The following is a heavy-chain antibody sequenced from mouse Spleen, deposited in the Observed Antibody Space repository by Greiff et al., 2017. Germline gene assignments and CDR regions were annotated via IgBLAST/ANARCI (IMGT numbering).Heavy chain of an antibody. Sequence: VQLQQSGPVLVKPGASVKMSCKASGYTFTDYYMNWVKQSHGKSLEWIGVINPYNGGTSYNQKFKGKATLTVDKSSSTAYMELNSLTSEDSAVYYCAITTMVDTNFDYWGQGTTLTVSS. CDR2: INPYNGGT. V-gene: IGHV1-19*01. CDR1: GYTFTDYY. D-gene: IGHD1-1*01. J-gene: IGHJ2*01. CDR3: AITTMVDTNFDY.